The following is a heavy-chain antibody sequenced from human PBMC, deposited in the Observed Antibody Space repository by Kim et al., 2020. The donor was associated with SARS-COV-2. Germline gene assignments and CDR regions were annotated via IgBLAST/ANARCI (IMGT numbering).Heavy chain of an antibody. V-gene: IGHV3-9*01. CDR3: TKDMNYGSGTYYSNWFDP. J-gene: IGHJ5*02. D-gene: IGHD3-10*01. CDR2: ISWNSGSI. Sequence: GGSLRLSCAASGFTFADYAMHWVRQPPGKGLEWVSGISWNSGSIGYADSVKGRFTISRDNAKNSLFLQMNSLRTEDTALYYCTKDMNYGSGTYYSNWFDP. CDR1: GFTFADYA.